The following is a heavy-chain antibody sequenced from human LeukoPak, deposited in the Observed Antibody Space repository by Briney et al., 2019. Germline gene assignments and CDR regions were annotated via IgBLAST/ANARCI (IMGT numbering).Heavy chain of an antibody. V-gene: IGHV4-61*01. J-gene: IGHJ6*03. CDR2: IYYSGST. D-gene: IGHD3-10*01. CDR1: GGSISSGSYY. CDR3: ARAEYGSGSYSAYYYYYMDV. Sequence: KPSETLSLTCTVSGGSISSGSYYWSWIRQPPGKGLEWIGYIYYSGSTNYNPSLKSRVTISVDTSKNQFSLKLSSVTAADTAVYYCARAEYGSGSYSAYYYYYMDVWGKGTTVTISS.